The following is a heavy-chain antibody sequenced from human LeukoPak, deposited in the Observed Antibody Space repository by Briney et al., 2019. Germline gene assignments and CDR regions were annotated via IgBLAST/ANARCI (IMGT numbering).Heavy chain of an antibody. CDR1: GYTFASYD. V-gene: IGHV1-8*01. Sequence: ASVKVSCKASGYTFASYDINCVRQATGQGPEWMGCMNTSSGNTGYAQTFQGRVSMTRDTSTNTAYLELSSLRPEDTSVYYCATHTYYYSSGSFAYWGQGTLVTVSS. CDR2: MNTSSGNT. D-gene: IGHD3-10*01. J-gene: IGHJ4*02. CDR3: ATHTYYYSSGSFAY.